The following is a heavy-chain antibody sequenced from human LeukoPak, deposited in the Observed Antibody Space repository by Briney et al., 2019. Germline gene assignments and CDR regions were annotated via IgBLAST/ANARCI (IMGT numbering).Heavy chain of an antibody. CDR2: ISSDGSST. J-gene: IGHJ4*02. Sequence: PGGSLRLSCAASGFTFSSYWMNWVRQAPGKGLVWVSRISSDGSSTNYADSVKGRFTISRDTAKNTLYIQMNSLRAEDTAVYYCTREIRYSGSYYGFDYWGQGTLVTVSS. D-gene: IGHD1-26*01. V-gene: IGHV3-74*01. CDR1: GFTFSSYW. CDR3: TREIRYSGSYYGFDY.